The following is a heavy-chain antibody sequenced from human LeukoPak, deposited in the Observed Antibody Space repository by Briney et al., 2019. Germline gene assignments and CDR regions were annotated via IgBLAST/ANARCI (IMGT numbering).Heavy chain of an antibody. CDR1: GDSISSGSYY. J-gene: IGHJ3*02. CDR2: FYTSGSP. CDR3: ASLGAFAI. V-gene: IGHV4-61*02. Sequence: SETLSLTCTVSGDSISSGSYYWNWIRQPAGKGLEWIGRFYTSGSPNYNPSLKGRVTISVDTSKNQFSLKLSSVTAADTAVYYCASLGAFAIWGQGTMVTVSS.